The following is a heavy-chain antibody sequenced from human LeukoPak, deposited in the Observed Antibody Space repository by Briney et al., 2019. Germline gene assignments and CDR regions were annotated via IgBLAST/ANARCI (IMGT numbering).Heavy chain of an antibody. Sequence: SETLSLTCTVSGDSISLYYWSWIRQPPGKGLEWIGYIYYSGSTNYNPSLKSRVTISVDTSKNQFSLKLSSVTAADTAVYYCASSRGGCSSTSCYDYWGQGTPVTVSS. CDR1: GDSISLYY. CDR3: ASSRGGCSSTSCYDY. V-gene: IGHV4-59*01. CDR2: IYYSGST. J-gene: IGHJ4*02. D-gene: IGHD2-2*01.